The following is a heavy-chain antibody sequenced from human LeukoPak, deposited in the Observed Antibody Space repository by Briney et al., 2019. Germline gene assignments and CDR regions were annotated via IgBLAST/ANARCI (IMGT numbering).Heavy chain of an antibody. Sequence: GGSLRLSCVGSGFTFSNYYMYWVRQAPGKGPVWVSRIKNAGDDPIYADSVKGRFTIYRDNAKNTVYLQMNSLRAEDTAVYYCARGGYGHNMDVWGEGTTVTVSS. CDR3: ARGGYGHNMDV. CDR2: IKNAGDDP. D-gene: IGHD3-10*01. J-gene: IGHJ6*03. CDR1: GFTFSNYY. V-gene: IGHV3-74*01.